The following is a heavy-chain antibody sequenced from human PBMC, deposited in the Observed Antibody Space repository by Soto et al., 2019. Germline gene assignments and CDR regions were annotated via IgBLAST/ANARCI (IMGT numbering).Heavy chain of an antibody. V-gene: IGHV3-33*01. D-gene: IGHD1-26*01. CDR3: TRDPYGGSRYYFDS. CDR1: GFSFPNYA. Sequence: PGGSLRLSCAASGFSFPNYAMHWVRQAPGKGLEWVAVIWYDGSNKYYADSVKGRFTISKDNSQTTVYLQMNSLRAEDTAVYYCTRDPYGGSRYYFDSWGQGTLVTVSS. J-gene: IGHJ4*02. CDR2: IWYDGSNK.